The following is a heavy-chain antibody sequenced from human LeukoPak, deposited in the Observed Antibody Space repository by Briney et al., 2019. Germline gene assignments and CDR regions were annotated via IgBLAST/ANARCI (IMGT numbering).Heavy chain of an antibody. V-gene: IGHV1-46*01. D-gene: IGHD3-22*01. J-gene: IGHJ5*02. CDR2: IKPTTGST. Sequence: ASVKVSCKASGYTFTSYYMHWVRQAPGQGLEWIGIIKPTTGSTSYAQKFQGRVTMTRDTSTGTVYMELSSLRSEDTAVYYCARRADSSGDQYNWFDPWGQGTLVTVSS. CDR1: GYTFTSYY. CDR3: ARRADSSGDQYNWFDP.